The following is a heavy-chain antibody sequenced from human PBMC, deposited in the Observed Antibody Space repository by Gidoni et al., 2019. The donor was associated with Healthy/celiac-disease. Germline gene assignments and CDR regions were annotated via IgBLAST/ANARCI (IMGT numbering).Heavy chain of an antibody. CDR1: GGPISSGSYD. V-gene: IGHV4-61*02. D-gene: IGHD3-10*01. Sequence: QVQLQESGPGLVKPSQTLSLTCTVSGGPISSGSYDWSWSRQPAGNGLEWIGRIDTSGSTNYNPSLKSRVTISVDTSKNQFSLKLSSVTAADTAVYYCARGLLWFGELLPFDYWGQGTLVTVSS. J-gene: IGHJ4*02. CDR2: IDTSGST. CDR3: ARGLLWFGELLPFDY.